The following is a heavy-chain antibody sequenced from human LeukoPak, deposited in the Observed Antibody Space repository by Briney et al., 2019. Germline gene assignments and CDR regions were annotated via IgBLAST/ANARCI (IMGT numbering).Heavy chain of an antibody. V-gene: IGHV4-39*07. CDR2: IYYSGST. J-gene: IGHJ5*02. CDR3: ATPSFSSGYYSYGDNWFDP. Sequence: SETLSLTCTVSGGSISSSSYYWGWIRQPPGKGLEWIGSIYYSGSTYYNPSLKSRVTVSVDTSKNQFSLKLSSVTAADTAVYYCATPSFSSGYYSYGDNWFDPWGQGTLVTVSS. CDR1: GGSISSSSYY. D-gene: IGHD3-22*01.